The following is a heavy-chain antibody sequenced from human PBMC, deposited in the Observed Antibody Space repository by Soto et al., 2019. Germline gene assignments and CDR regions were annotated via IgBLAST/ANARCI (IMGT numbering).Heavy chain of an antibody. V-gene: IGHV1-18*01. CDR2: ISAYNGNT. CDR3: ATRGDNDYGDYYYYYMDV. D-gene: IGHD4-17*01. J-gene: IGHJ6*03. Sequence: GASVKVSCKASGYTFTSYGISWVRQAPGQGLEWMGWISAYNGNTNYAQKLQGRVTMTTDTSTSTAYMELRSLRSDDTAVYYCATRGDNDYGDYYYYYMDVWGKGTTVTVSS. CDR1: GYTFTSYG.